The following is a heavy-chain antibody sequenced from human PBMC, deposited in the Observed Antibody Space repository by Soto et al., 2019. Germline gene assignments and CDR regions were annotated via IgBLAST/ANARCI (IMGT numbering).Heavy chain of an antibody. D-gene: IGHD3-10*01. Sequence: QVQLVQSGAEVKKPGSSVKVSCKASGGTFSSYTISWVRQAPGQGLEWMGRIIPILGIANYAQKFQGRVTITADKSTSTAYMELSSLRAEDTAVYYCACQYYYGSGRGNFDYWGQGTLVTVSS. V-gene: IGHV1-69*02. CDR1: GGTFSSYT. J-gene: IGHJ4*02. CDR2: IIPILGIA. CDR3: ACQYYYGSGRGNFDY.